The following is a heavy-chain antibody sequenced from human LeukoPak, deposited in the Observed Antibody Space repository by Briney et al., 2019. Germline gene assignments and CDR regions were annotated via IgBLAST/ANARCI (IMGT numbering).Heavy chain of an antibody. CDR3: ARGPYCSSTSCPKGRYYYYYGMDV. J-gene: IGHJ6*02. D-gene: IGHD2-2*01. Sequence: SETLSLTCAVYVGSFSGYYWSWIRQPPGKGLDWIGEINHSGSTNYNPSLKSRVTISVNTYKNQFSLKLSSVTAADTAVYYCARGPYCSSTSCPKGRYYYYYGMDVWGQGTTVTVSS. CDR2: INHSGST. V-gene: IGHV4-34*01. CDR1: VGSFSGYY.